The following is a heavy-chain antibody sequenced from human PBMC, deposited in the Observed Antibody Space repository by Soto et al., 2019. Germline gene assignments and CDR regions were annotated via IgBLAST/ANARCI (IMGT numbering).Heavy chain of an antibody. D-gene: IGHD5-12*01. CDR2: INPNGGAT. CDR1: GDSFNDYY. V-gene: IGHV1-2*02. J-gene: IGHJ6*03. CDR3: ARESGGATATLDYYYFYMDV. Sequence: VPLAQSGAEVKKPGASVKVSCKTSGDSFNDYYIHWVRQAPGQGLEWMGWINPNGGATKYAQKLQGRVTETRDTSITTGYMELRSLRSDDTAVYYCARESGGATATLDYYYFYMDVWGKVTTVTVS.